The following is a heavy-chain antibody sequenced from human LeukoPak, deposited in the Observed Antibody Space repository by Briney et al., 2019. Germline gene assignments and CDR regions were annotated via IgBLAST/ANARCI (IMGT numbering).Heavy chain of an antibody. Sequence: SETLSLTCTVSGDSISSYYWSWIRQPPGKGLEWIGYIYYSGSTNYNPSLKSRVTISVDTSKNQFSLKLSSVTAADTAVYYCARGTDVQWDYWGQGTLVTVSS. CDR2: IYYSGST. CDR1: GDSISSYY. J-gene: IGHJ4*02. V-gene: IGHV4-59*01. CDR3: ARGTDVQWDY. D-gene: IGHD1-26*01.